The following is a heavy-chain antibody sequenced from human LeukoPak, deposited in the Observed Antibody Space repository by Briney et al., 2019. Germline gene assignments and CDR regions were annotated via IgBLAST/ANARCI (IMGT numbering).Heavy chain of an antibody. CDR2: INHSGST. CDR1: GGSFSGYY. J-gene: IGHJ2*01. D-gene: IGHD3-10*01. Sequence: KPSETLSLTCAVYGGSFSGYYWSWIGQPPGKGLEWIGEINHSGSTNYNPSLKSRVTISVDTSKNQFSLKLSSVTAADTAVYYCARGLRSITMVRGVPRYWYFDISGRGTLGTLSS. CDR3: ARGLRSITMVRGVPRYWYFDI. V-gene: IGHV4-34*01.